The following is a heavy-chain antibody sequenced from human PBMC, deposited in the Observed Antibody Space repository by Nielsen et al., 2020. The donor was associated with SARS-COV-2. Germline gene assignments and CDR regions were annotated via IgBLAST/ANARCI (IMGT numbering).Heavy chain of an antibody. CDR1: GFTFGDYY. V-gene: IGHV3-74*01. CDR3: TRMANFDISLYYGYIPP. J-gene: IGHJ1*01. Sequence: GGSLRLSCAASGFTFGDYYMHWVRQTPGKGLVCVARISGDGTDINYADSVKGRFTISRDYSRNTLFLQMNSLRAEDTGVYYCTRMANFDISLYYGYIPPWGQGPLFTVSP. D-gene: IGHD3-22*01. CDR2: ISGDGTDI.